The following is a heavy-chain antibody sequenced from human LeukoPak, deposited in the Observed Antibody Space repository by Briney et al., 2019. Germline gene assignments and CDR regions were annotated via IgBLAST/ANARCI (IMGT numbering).Heavy chain of an antibody. CDR2: ISSSSSTI. V-gene: IGHV3-48*01. D-gene: IGHD3-22*01. J-gene: IGHJ6*02. CDR1: GFTFSSYS. CDR3: AREWFYYHYGMDV. Sequence: PGGSLRLSCAASGFTFSSYSMNWVRQAPGKGLEWVSYISSSSSTIYYADSVKGRFTISRDNAKNSLYLQMNSLRAEDTAVYYCAREWFYYHYGMDVWGQGTTVTVSS.